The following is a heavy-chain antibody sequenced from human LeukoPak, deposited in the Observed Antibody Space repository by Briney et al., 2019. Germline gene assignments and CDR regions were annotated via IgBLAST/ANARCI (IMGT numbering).Heavy chain of an antibody. Sequence: PGGSLRLSCAASGFTFSGSAMHWVRQASGKGLEWVSSISDSGDSTYYADSVKGRFTISRDTSKNTLFLQMNSLRAEDTAVYYCAKDRTDRGYWGQGTLVTVSS. V-gene: IGHV3-23*01. D-gene: IGHD2-15*01. CDR3: AKDRTDRGY. CDR2: ISDSGDST. CDR1: GFTFSGSA. J-gene: IGHJ4*02.